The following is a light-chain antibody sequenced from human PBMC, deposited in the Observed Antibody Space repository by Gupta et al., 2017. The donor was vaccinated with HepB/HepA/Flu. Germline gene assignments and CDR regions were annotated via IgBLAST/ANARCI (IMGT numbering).Light chain of an antibody. CDR1: SSDVGRYNY. V-gene: IGLV2-11*01. CDR3: SSYAGDYLFV. CDR2: DVT. Sequence: QSAPTQPRSVSGSPGQSLTISCTGTSSDVGRYNYVSWYQQHPDKAPKLMIYDVTKRPSGVPDGFSDSKSGNTASLTISGLQAEEEADYYCSSYAGDYLFVFGTGTKVSVL. J-gene: IGLJ1*01.